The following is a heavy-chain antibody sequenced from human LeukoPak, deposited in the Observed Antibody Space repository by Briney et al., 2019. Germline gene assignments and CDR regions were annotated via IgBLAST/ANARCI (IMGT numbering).Heavy chain of an antibody. V-gene: IGHV1-69*06. CDR3: ASIAAGRYFDY. CDR2: IIPIFGTA. Sequence: GASVKVSCKASGYTFTGYYMHWVRQAPGQGLEWMGGIIPIFGTANYAQKFQGRVTITADKSTSTAYMELSSLRSEDTAVYYCASIAAGRYFDYWGQGTLVTVSS. CDR1: GYTFTGYY. J-gene: IGHJ4*02. D-gene: IGHD6-6*01.